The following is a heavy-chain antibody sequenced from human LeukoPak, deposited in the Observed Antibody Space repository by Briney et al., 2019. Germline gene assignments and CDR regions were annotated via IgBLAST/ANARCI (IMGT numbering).Heavy chain of an antibody. CDR3: TRAVKRRWEPNYFDY. CDR1: GFTFGDYA. V-gene: IGHV3-49*03. J-gene: IGHJ4*02. D-gene: IGHD1-26*01. CDR2: IRSKAYGGTT. Sequence: GGSLRLSCTASGFTFGDYAMSWLRQAPGKGLEWVGFIRSKAYGGTTEYAASVKGRFTISRDDSKSIAYLQMNSLKTEDTAVYYCTRAVKRRWEPNYFDYWGQGTLVTVSS.